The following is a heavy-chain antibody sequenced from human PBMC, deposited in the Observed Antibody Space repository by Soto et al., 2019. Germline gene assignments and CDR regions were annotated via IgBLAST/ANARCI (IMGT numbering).Heavy chain of an antibody. J-gene: IGHJ4*02. CDR3: ARDWAEYSGYDPSFDY. CDR2: ISSSSSTI. Sequence: GGSLRLSCAASGFTFSSYSMNWVRQAPGKGLEWVSYISSSSSTIYYADSVKGRFTISRDNAKNSLYLQMNSLRAEDTAVYYCARDWAEYSGYDPSFDYWGQGTLVTVSS. CDR1: GFTFSSYS. V-gene: IGHV3-48*01. D-gene: IGHD5-12*01.